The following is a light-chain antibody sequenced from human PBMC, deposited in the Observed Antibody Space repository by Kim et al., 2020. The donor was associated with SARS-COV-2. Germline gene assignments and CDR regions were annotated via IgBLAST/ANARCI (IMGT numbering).Light chain of an antibody. CDR1: KLGDKY. CDR3: QAWDSSTGV. Sequence: SSELTQPPSVSVSPGQTASITCSGDKLGDKYACWYQQKPGQSPVLVIYQDNKRPSGIPERFSGSNSGNTATLTISGTQAMDEADYYCQAWDSSTGVFGTGTKVTVL. CDR2: QDN. V-gene: IGLV3-1*01. J-gene: IGLJ1*01.